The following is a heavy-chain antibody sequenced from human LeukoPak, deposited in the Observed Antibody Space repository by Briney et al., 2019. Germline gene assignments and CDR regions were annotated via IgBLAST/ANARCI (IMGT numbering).Heavy chain of an antibody. D-gene: IGHD2/OR15-2a*01. Sequence: GGSLRLSCAASGFTFSDYYMSWIRQAPGKGLEWVAVISYDGSNKYYADSVKGRFTISRDNSKNTLYLQMNSLRAEDTAVYYCARGPTSRTIDYWGQGTLVTVSS. J-gene: IGHJ4*02. CDR3: ARGPTSRTIDY. CDR1: GFTFSDYY. CDR2: ISYDGSNK. V-gene: IGHV3-30-3*01.